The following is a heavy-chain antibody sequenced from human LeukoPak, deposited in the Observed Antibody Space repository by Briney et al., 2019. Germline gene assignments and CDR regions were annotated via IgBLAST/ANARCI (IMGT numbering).Heavy chain of an antibody. Sequence: PSETLSLTCTVSGGSITGYYWNWIWQPAGQGLEWLGRVYSSGVGNYNPSLTSRVTMSVDTSKNQFSLKLTSLTAADTAVYYCARGEFLHEIDSSGYFVYWGQGTLVTVSS. V-gene: IGHV4-4*07. J-gene: IGHJ4*02. CDR3: ARGEFLHEIDSSGYFVY. D-gene: IGHD3-22*01. CDR2: VYSSGVG. CDR1: GGSITGYY.